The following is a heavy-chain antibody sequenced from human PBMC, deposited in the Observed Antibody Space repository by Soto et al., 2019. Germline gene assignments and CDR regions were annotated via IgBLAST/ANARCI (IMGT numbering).Heavy chain of an antibody. D-gene: IGHD3-22*01. Sequence: QVQLQESGPGLVKPSETLSLTCTVSGGSISNYYWNWIRQPPGKGPEWIGYIYYSGSTNYNPSLKSRVTISVDTSKNQFSLKLSSVTAADTAVYYCARDHYDSSGYYYFDYWGQGTLVTVSS. V-gene: IGHV4-59*01. CDR3: ARDHYDSSGYYYFDY. CDR2: IYYSGST. J-gene: IGHJ4*02. CDR1: GGSISNYY.